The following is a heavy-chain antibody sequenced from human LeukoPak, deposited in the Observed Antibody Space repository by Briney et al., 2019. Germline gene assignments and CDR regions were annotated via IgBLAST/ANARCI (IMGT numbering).Heavy chain of an antibody. D-gene: IGHD3-10*01. Sequence: GGSLRLSCAASGLTFSSYSMNWVRQSPGKGLEWVSYISSSGSTIYYADSVKGRFTISRDNAKNSLYLQMNSLRAEDTALYYCAKDIGSGSYYYFDYWGQGTLVTVSS. CDR1: GLTFSSYS. V-gene: IGHV3-48*04. CDR2: ISSSGSTI. CDR3: AKDIGSGSYYYFDY. J-gene: IGHJ4*02.